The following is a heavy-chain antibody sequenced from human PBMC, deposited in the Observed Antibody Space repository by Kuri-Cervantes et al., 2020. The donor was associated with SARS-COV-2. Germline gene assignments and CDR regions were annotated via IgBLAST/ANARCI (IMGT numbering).Heavy chain of an antibody. CDR2: ISGSRSRI. Sequence: GESLKLSCATSGFTFSTYSMSWVRQAPGKGLEWVSYISGSRSRIYYADSAKGRFTISRDNSKNTLYLQMNSLRAEDTAVYFWARALYGGSLDYSPTSGYYYDGMDVWGQGTMVTVSS. V-gene: IGHV3-48*01. CDR3: ARALYGGSLDYSPTSGYYYDGMDV. D-gene: IGHD3-9*01. CDR1: GFTFSTYS. J-gene: IGHJ6*02.